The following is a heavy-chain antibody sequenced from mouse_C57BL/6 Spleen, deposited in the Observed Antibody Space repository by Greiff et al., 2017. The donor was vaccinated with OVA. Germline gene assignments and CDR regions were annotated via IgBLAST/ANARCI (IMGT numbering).Heavy chain of an antibody. V-gene: IGHV14-4*01. CDR1: GFNIKDDY. J-gene: IGHJ2*01. CDR3: TTHYYGSSDY. D-gene: IGHD1-1*01. Sequence: VQLQQSGAELVRPGASVKLSCTASGFNIKDDYMHWVKQRPEQGLEWLGWIDPENGDTEYASKFQGKATITADTSSNTAYLQLSSLTSEDTAVYYCTTHYYGSSDYWGQGTTLTVSS. CDR2: IDPENGDT.